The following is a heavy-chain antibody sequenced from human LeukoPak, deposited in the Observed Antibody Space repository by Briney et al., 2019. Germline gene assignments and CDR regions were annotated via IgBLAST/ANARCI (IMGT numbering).Heavy chain of an antibody. CDR2: IWYDGSNK. J-gene: IGHJ6*03. V-gene: IGHV3-33*01. CDR3: ARDPSGSYYYYMDV. Sequence: ARSLRLSCAASGFTFSSYGMHWVRQAPGKGLEWVAVIWYDGSNKYYADSVKGRFTISRDNSKNTLYLQMNSLKAEDTAVYYCARDPSGSYYYYMDVWGKGTTVTVSS. D-gene: IGHD1-26*01. CDR1: GFTFSSYG.